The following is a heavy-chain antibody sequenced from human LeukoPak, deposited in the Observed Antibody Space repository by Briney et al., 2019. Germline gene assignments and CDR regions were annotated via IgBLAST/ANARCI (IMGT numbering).Heavy chain of an antibody. CDR3: ARDRRPSVYGGLDN. D-gene: IGHD4/OR15-4a*01. CDR2: IGDSGTPI. CDR1: GFTFGDYA. Sequence: PGRSLRLSCTASGFTFGDYAISWVRQAPGKGLEWVSYIGDSGTPIYYADSVKGRFTVSRDNAKNSLFLQMDSLRAEDTAVYYCARDRRPSVYGGLDNWGQGTLVTVSS. V-gene: IGHV3-11*04. J-gene: IGHJ4*02.